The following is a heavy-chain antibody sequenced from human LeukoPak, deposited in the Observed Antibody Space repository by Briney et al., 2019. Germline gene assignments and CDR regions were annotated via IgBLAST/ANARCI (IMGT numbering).Heavy chain of an antibody. Sequence: ASVKVSCKASGYPFTGYYVHWVRQAPGHGLEWMGWINPNSGGTKYAQKFQGRVTMTRDTSLSTAYMELTRLRSDNTAVYYCARERGYCSSSSCYTSDAFDIWGQGTLVTVSS. CDR3: ARERGYCSSSSCYTSDAFDI. CDR1: GYPFTGYY. V-gene: IGHV1-2*02. D-gene: IGHD2-2*02. J-gene: IGHJ3*02. CDR2: INPNSGGT.